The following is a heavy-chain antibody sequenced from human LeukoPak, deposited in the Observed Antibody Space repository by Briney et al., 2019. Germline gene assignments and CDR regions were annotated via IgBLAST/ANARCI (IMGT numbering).Heavy chain of an antibody. J-gene: IGHJ4*02. CDR1: GITLSNYG. CDR3: ANPNSGYCSSTSCYAW. CDR2: ISGSGGST. V-gene: IGHV3-23*01. Sequence: GGSLRLSCAVSGITLSNYGMSWVRQAPGKGLEWVSAISGSGGSTYYADSVRGRFTISRDNSKNTLYLQMNSLRAEDTAVYYCANPNSGYCSSTSCYAWWGQGTLVTVSS. D-gene: IGHD2-2*01.